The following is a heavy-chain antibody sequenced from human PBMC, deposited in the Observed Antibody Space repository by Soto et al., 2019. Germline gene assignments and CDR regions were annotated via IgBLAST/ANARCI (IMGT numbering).Heavy chain of an antibody. V-gene: IGHV1-69*12. J-gene: IGHJ6*02. CDR2: IIPIFGTA. Sequence: QVQLVQSGAEVKKPGSSVKVSCKASGGTFSSYGISWVRQAPGQGLEWMGGIIPIFGTANYAQKFQGRVTITAHESTSTAYMALSSLRSEDTAVYYCARAAQPRDYYYGMDVWGQGTTVTVSS. CDR1: GGTFSSYG. CDR3: ARAAQPRDYYYGMDV.